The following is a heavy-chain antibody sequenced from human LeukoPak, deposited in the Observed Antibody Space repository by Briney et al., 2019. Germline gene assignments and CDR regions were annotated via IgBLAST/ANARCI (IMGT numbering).Heavy chain of an antibody. CDR3: VKVLRFGDNWFDP. V-gene: IGHV3-23*01. D-gene: IGHD3-3*01. CDR1: GSTFSSYA. J-gene: IGHJ5*02. Sequence: GGSLRLSCAASGSTFSSYAMSWVRQAPGKGLEWVSAISGSGGSTYYADSVKGRFTISRDNSKNTLYLQMNSLRAEDTVVYYCVKVLRFGDNWFDPWGQGTLVTVSS. CDR2: ISGSGGST.